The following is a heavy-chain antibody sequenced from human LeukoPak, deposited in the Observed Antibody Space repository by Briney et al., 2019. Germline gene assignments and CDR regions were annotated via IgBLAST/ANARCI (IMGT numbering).Heavy chain of an antibody. J-gene: IGHJ4*02. CDR3: AQLRSSHTDY. CDR1: GFTFSNGA. D-gene: IGHD4-17*01. Sequence: PGGSLRLSCAASGFTFSNGAMIWVRQGPGKGLEWVAAISYNGGATFHADSVKGRFTISRDNSKNTLYLQMNSLRAEDTAVYYCAQLRSSHTDYWGQGTLVTVS. CDR2: ISYNGGAT. V-gene: IGHV3-23*01.